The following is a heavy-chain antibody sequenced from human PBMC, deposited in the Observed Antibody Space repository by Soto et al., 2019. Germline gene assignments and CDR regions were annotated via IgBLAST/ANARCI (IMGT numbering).Heavy chain of an antibody. Sequence: GGSLRLSCAASGFTFSGSAMHWVRQASGKGLEWVGRIRSKANSYATAYAASVKGRFTISRDDSKNTAYLQMNSLKTEDTAVYYCTRHDTIVRGVMGTWGQGTLVTVSS. V-gene: IGHV3-73*01. CDR1: GFTFSGSA. J-gene: IGHJ5*02. CDR3: TRHDTIVRGVMGT. D-gene: IGHD3-10*01. CDR2: IRSKANSYAT.